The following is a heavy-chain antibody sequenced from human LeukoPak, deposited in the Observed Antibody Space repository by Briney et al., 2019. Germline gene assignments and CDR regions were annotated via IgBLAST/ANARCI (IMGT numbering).Heavy chain of an antibody. CDR3: ARDWGAYYHFFDY. V-gene: IGHV3-21*01. CDR1: GFTYSSYS. CDR2: ITSSSSYK. Sequence: GGSLRLSCAASGFTYSSYSMNWVRQAPGKGLEWVSSITSSSSYKYYADSVKGRFTISRDNAKNSLYLQMNSLRAEDTAVYYCARDWGAYYHFFDYWGQGTLVTVSS. J-gene: IGHJ4*02. D-gene: IGHD3-22*01.